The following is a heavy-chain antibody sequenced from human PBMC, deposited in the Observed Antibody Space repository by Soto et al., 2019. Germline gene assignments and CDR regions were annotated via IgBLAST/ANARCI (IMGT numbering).Heavy chain of an antibody. CDR2: IIPIFGTA. J-gene: IGHJ4*02. Sequence: SVKVSCKASGGTFSSYAISWVRQAPGQGLEWMGGIIPIFGTANYAQKFQGRVTMTTDTSTSTAYMELRSLRSDDTAVYYCARDRYYYGSGSYYLFDYWGQGTLVTVSS. CDR1: GGTFSSYA. V-gene: IGHV1-69*05. CDR3: ARDRYYYGSGSYYLFDY. D-gene: IGHD3-10*01.